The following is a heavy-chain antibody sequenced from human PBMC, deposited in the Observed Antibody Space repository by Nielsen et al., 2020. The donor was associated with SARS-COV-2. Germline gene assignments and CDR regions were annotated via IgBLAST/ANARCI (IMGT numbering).Heavy chain of an antibody. CDR3: AKERDQAAAGENIDY. D-gene: IGHD6-13*01. V-gene: IGHV3-23*01. J-gene: IGHJ4*02. CDR2: ISGSGGST. CDR1: EFTFSSYA. Sequence: GESLKISCAASEFTFSSYAMSWVRQGPGEGLEWVSSISGSGGSTFYADSVKGRFTISRDNSENTVYLQMNSLRVEDTALYYCAKERDQAAAGENIDYWGQGTLVTVSS.